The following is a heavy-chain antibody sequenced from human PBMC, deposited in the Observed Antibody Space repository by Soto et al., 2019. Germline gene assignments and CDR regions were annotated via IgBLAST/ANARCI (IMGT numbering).Heavy chain of an antibody. CDR3: ARLGGRYCSSTSCYGGYYYYYMDV. D-gene: IGHD2-2*01. V-gene: IGHV4-59*08. Sequence: PSETLSLTCTVSVGCFSSKDWSWIGKPQGKELKGIGNIYYSGSTNYNPSLKSRVTISVDTSKNQFSLKLSSVTAADTAVYYCARLGGRYCSSTSCYGGYYYYYMDVWGKGTTLTVSS. CDR2: IYYSGST. CDR1: VGCFSSKD. J-gene: IGHJ6*03.